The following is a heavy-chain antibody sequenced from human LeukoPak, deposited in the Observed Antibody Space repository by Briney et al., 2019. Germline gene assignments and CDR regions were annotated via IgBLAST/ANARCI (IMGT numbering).Heavy chain of an antibody. CDR1: GFAFSNYA. Sequence: GSLRLSCAASGFAFSNYAMTWVRQAPGKGLEWVSTMSGSGGHTYYSDSVKGRFTISRDNSKNTLYLQMNSLRAEDTAVYYCAKESAAYYFDYWGQGALVTVSS. V-gene: IGHV3-23*01. CDR3: AKESAAYYFDY. CDR2: MSGSGGHT. J-gene: IGHJ4*02.